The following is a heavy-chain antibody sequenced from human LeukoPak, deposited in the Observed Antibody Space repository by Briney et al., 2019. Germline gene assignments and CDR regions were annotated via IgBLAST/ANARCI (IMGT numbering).Heavy chain of an antibody. D-gene: IGHD1-26*01. J-gene: IGHJ6*02. V-gene: IGHV3-53*01. CDR3: AGDLSVGANGMDV. CDR2: IYSGGST. CDR1: GFTVSSNY. Sequence: PGGSLRLSCAASGFTVSSNYMSWVRQAPGKGLEWVSVIYSGGSTYYADSVKGRFTISRDNSKNTLYLQMNSLRAEDTAVYYCAGDLSVGANGMDVWGQGTTVTVSS.